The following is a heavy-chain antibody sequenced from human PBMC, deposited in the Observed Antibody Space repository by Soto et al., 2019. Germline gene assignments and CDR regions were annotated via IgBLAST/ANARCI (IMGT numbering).Heavy chain of an antibody. CDR1: GGSISSGGSY. CDR2: IYYSGST. CDR3: ARDRHSSSSSFLLSYGMDV. V-gene: IGHV4-31*03. Sequence: SETLSLTCTVSGGSISSGGSYWSWIRQHPGKGLEWIGYIYYSGSTYYNPSLKSRVTISLDTSKNQFSLKVSSVTAADTAVYYCARDRHSSSSSFLLSYGMDVWGQGTTVTVYS. D-gene: IGHD6-13*01. J-gene: IGHJ6*02.